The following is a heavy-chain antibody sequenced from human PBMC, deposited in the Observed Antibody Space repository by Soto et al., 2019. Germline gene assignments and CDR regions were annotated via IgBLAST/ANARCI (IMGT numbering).Heavy chain of an antibody. CDR1: GGTFSSYS. V-gene: IGHV1-69*01. Sequence: SVKASSEASGGTFSSYSISWVRQSPGQGLEWMGGIIPIFGTANYAQKFQGRVTITADESTSTAYMELSSLRSEDTAVYYCASRAVAGTGYYGMDVWGQGTTVTVSS. CDR2: IIPIFGTA. J-gene: IGHJ6*02. D-gene: IGHD6-19*01. CDR3: ASRAVAGTGYYGMDV.